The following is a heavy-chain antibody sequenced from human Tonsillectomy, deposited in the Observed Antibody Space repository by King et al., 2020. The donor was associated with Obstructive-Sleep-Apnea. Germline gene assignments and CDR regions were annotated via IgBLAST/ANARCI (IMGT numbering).Heavy chain of an antibody. J-gene: IGHJ5*02. CDR3: ARGAFGDP. V-gene: IGHV4-31*03. CDR1: GDSISGSGYF. D-gene: IGHD3-10*01. Sequence: VQLQESGPGLVRPSQTLSLTCIVSGDSISGSGYFWSWIRQHPGKGLEWIGYIHYTGRTYYNPSLKSRVTISVDTSKNQFSLNLTSVTAAATAVYYCARGAFGDPLGQGTLVTVSS. CDR2: IHYTGRT.